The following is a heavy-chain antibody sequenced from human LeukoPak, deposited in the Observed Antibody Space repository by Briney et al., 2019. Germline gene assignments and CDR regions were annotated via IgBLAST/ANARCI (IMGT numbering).Heavy chain of an antibody. Sequence: GGSLRLSCAASGFTFGSYWMDWVRQAPGKGLEWVANIKQDGSELYYVDSVKGRFTISRDNTKNSLFLHMSSLRAEDTAVYFCASSYFDNSLHAYDIWGQGTMVTVSS. CDR3: ASSYFDNSLHAYDI. CDR2: IKQDGSEL. J-gene: IGHJ3*02. V-gene: IGHV3-7*01. D-gene: IGHD3-22*01. CDR1: GFTFGSYW.